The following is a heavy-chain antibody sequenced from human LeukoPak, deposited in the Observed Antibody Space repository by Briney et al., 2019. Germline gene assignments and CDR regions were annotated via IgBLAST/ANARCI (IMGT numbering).Heavy chain of an antibody. CDR1: GFPFSSYS. CDR3: AKHSFDSGDYFDE. J-gene: IGHJ4*02. D-gene: IGHD3-22*01. CDR2: ISGSGGTT. V-gene: IGHV3-23*01. Sequence: GGSLRLSCAASGFPFSSYSMSWVRQAPGKGLEWVSAISGSGGTTYYADSVKGRFTISRDNSKNTLYLQMNSLRAEDTAVYYCAKHSFDSGDYFDEWGQGTLVTVSS.